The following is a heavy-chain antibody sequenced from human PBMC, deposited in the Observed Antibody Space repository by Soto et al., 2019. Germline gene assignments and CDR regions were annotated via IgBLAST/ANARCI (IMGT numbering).Heavy chain of an antibody. J-gene: IGHJ1*01. Sequence: QVQLVQSGAEVKKPGASVKVSRKASGYTFTSYAMHWVRQAPGQRLEWMGWINAGNGNTKYSQKFQGRVTITRDTSASTAYMELSSLRSEDTAVYYCAREPLTYSSSWYSTEYFQHWGQGTLVTVSS. D-gene: IGHD6-13*01. V-gene: IGHV1-3*01. CDR2: INAGNGNT. CDR3: AREPLTYSSSWYSTEYFQH. CDR1: GYTFTSYA.